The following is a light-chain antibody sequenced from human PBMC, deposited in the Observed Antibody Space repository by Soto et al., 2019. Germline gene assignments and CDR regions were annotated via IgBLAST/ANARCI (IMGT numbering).Light chain of an antibody. CDR2: DAS. CDR3: QQYNTSSYT. V-gene: IGKV1-5*01. Sequence: DIPMTQSPSTLSASVGDRVTITCRASQNIGNFLAWYQQTPGKAPQLLISDASSSESWVPSRFSGSGSGTVFTLTISSLQPGDFATYYCQQYNTSSYTFGQGTKLDI. CDR1: QNIGNF. J-gene: IGKJ2*01.